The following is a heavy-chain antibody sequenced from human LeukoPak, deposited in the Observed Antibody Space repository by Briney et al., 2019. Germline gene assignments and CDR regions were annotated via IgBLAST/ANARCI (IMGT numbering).Heavy chain of an antibody. CDR2: SYYSGST. D-gene: IGHD3-22*01. CDR3: ARAMPDYDDSGPFDY. J-gene: IGHJ4*02. Sequence: SQTLSLTCTVSGGSISSGGYYWSWIRQLPGEGLEWIGYSYYSGSTYYNPSLKSRVTISIDTSKNQFSLKLSSVTAADTAVYFCARAMPDYDDSGPFDYWGQGTLVTVSS. CDR1: GGSISSGGYY. V-gene: IGHV4-31*03.